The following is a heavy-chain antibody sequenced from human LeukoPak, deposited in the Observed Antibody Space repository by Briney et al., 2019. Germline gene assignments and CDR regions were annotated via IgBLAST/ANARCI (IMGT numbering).Heavy chain of an antibody. Sequence: SETLSLTCTVSGGSISSVSNSWGWIRQPPGKGLEWIGSTYQSGSTYYNPPLKSRVTISVDTSKNQISLKLTSVTVADTAVYYCGSVDRGWFGVGEYWGQGTLVTVSS. J-gene: IGHJ4*02. D-gene: IGHD3-10*01. CDR2: TYQSGST. V-gene: IGHV4-39*01. CDR3: GSVDRGWFGVGEY. CDR1: GGSISSVSNS.